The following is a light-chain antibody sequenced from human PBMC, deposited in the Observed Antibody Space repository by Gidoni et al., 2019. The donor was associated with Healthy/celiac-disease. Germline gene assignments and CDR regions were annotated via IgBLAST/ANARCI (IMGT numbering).Light chain of an antibody. CDR3: NSYTSSSTLV. V-gene: IGLV2-14*03. Sequence: QSALTQPASVSGSPGQSITISCTGTSSDVGGYNYVSWYQQYPGKAPRLMIFDVRNRPSGVSNRFSGSKSGNTASLTISGLQAEDEADYYCNSYTSSSTLVFGTGTKVTVL. CDR2: DVR. J-gene: IGLJ1*01. CDR1: SSDVGGYNY.